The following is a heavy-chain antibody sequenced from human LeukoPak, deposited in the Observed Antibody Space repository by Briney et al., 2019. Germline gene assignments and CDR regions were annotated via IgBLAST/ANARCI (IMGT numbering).Heavy chain of an antibody. D-gene: IGHD3-16*01. CDR2: IYDSGKT. CDR1: GDSISSYY. CDR3: ARGGGTLDY. J-gene: IGHJ4*02. V-gene: IGHV4-59*01. Sequence: SETLSLTCTVSGDSISSYYWSSIRQPPGKGLEWIGYIYDSGKTNYNASLISRVTISVDTSKNQFSLKLTSVTPADTAVYYCARGGGTLDYWGQGTLVTVSS.